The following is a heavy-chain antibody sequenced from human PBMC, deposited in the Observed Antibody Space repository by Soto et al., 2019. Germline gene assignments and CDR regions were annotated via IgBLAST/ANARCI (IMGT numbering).Heavy chain of an antibody. CDR1: PGSILNGGHY. D-gene: IGHD4-17*01. V-gene: IGHV4-31*03. J-gene: IGHJ4*02. Sequence: PSLTLCLTCTVSPGSILNGGHYCTWIRQHPGKGLEWIGRIFFSGNTHYNPTLNRRLTFSLDTAKNQFSLKLTSATAADTGIYYCASDNYGGMLDVRGAGALVTVT. CDR2: IFFSGNT. CDR3: ASDNYGGMLDV.